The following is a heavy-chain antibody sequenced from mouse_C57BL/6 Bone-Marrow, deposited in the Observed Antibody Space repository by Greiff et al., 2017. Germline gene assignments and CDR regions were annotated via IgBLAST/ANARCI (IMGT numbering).Heavy chain of an antibody. CDR2: ISYDGSN. D-gene: IGHD3-2*02. CDR3: ASSSGYAY. CDR1: GYSITSGYY. Sequence: EVKLVESGPGLVKPSQSLSLTCSVTGYSITSGYYWNWIRQFPGNKLEWMGYISYDGSNNYNPSLKNRISITRDTSKNQFFLKLNSVTTEDTATYYCASSSGYAYWGKGTLVTVSA. J-gene: IGHJ3*01. V-gene: IGHV3-6*01.